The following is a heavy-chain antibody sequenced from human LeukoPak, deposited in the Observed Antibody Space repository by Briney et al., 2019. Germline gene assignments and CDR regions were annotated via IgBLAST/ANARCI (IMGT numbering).Heavy chain of an antibody. Sequence: PGGSLRLSCAASGFTFNDYYMSWIRQAPGKGLEWVSYISSSGSTIYYADSVKGRFTISRDNAKNSLYLQMNSLRAEDTAVYYCAAGVPAAIRGYYMDVWGKGTTVTVSS. CDR3: AAGVPAAIRGYYMDV. V-gene: IGHV3-11*01. D-gene: IGHD2-2*02. J-gene: IGHJ6*03. CDR1: GFTFNDYY. CDR2: ISSSGSTI.